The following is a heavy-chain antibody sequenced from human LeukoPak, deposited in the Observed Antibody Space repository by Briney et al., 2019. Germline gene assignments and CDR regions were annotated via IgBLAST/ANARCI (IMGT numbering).Heavy chain of an antibody. Sequence: PGGSLRLSCAASGFTFSSYAMSWVRQAPGKGLEWVSAISGSGGSTYYADPVKGRFTISRDNSKNTLYLQMNSLRAEDTAVYYCAKDACHSSSWKSWFDPWGQGTLVTVSS. V-gene: IGHV3-23*01. CDR1: GFTFSSYA. J-gene: IGHJ5*02. CDR3: AKDACHSSSWKSWFDP. CDR2: ISGSGGST. D-gene: IGHD6-13*01.